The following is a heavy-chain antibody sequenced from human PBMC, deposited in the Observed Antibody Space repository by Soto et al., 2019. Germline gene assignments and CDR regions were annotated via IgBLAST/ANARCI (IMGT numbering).Heavy chain of an antibody. CDR2: IKQDGSEI. CDR1: GFTFSNYW. V-gene: IGHV3-7*05. Sequence: EVQLVESGGGLVQPGGSLRLSCAASGFTFSNYWMSWVRQAPGKGLEWVTNIKQDGSEIYYVDSVKGRFTISRDNAKNPLFLQMNRLRAEDTAVYFWARVRTVNYYGMDVWGRGTTVTVSS. CDR3: ARVRTVNYYGMDV. J-gene: IGHJ6*02.